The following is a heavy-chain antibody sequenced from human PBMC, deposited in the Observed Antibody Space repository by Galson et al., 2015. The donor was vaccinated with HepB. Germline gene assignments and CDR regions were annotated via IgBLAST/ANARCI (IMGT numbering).Heavy chain of an antibody. Sequence: SLRLSCAASGFTSNTYTMPWVRQAPGKGLEWVATISSAGTTQYYADSVRGRFTISRDNSQNILDLQMNTLRREDTAVYYCARDAMGRGSGSYSAFDYWGQGTLVTVSS. J-gene: IGHJ4*02. CDR1: GFTSNTYT. D-gene: IGHD1-26*01. CDR2: ISSAGTTQ. CDR3: ARDAMGRGSGSYSAFDY. V-gene: IGHV3-30-3*01.